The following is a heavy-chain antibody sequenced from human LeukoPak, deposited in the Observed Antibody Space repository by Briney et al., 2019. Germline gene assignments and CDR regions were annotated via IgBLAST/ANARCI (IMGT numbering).Heavy chain of an antibody. J-gene: IGHJ6*03. CDR2: ISYDGSNK. Sequence: GRSLRLSCAASGFTFSSYAMHWVRQAPGKGLEWVAVISYDGSNKYYADSVKGRFTISRDNSKNTLYLQMNSLRAEDTAVYYCARARVGATHVYYYYMDVWGKGTTVTVSS. V-gene: IGHV3-30*04. CDR1: GFTFSSYA. D-gene: IGHD1-26*01. CDR3: ARARVGATHVYYYYMDV.